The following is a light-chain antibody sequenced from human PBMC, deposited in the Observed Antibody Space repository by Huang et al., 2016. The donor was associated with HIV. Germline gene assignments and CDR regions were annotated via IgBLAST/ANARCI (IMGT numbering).Light chain of an antibody. Sequence: EIVLTQSPATLSLSPGERATLSCRASQSVGIYLAWYQQKPGQAPRLLIYVTSNRATGIPARFSGSGSGTDFTLTISSLEPEDFAVYYCQQRSSNWPPEITFGQGTRLQIK. CDR3: QQRSSNWPPEIT. V-gene: IGKV3-11*01. CDR1: QSVGIY. J-gene: IGKJ5*01. CDR2: VTS.